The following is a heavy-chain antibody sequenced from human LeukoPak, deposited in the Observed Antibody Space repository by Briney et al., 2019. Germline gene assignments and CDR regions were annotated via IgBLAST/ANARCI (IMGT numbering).Heavy chain of an antibody. V-gene: IGHV4-39*07. D-gene: IGHD3-10*01. J-gene: IGHJ4*02. CDR1: GGSISSSNYY. Sequence: SETLSLTCTVSGGSISSSNYYWGWIRQPPGKGLEWIGSIYYSGSTYYNPSLKSRVTISVDTSKNQFSLKLSSVTAADTAVYYCARVGSGSHWGQGTLVTVSS. CDR3: ARVGSGSH. CDR2: IYYSGST.